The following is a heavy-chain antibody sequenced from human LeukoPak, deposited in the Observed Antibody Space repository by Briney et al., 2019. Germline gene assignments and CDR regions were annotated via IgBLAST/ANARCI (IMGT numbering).Heavy chain of an antibody. CDR2: MNPNSGNT. V-gene: IGHV1-8*03. Sequence: ASVKVSCKASGYTFTSYDINWVRQATGQGLEWMGWMNPNSGNTGYAQKFQGRVTITRNTSISTAYMELSSLRSDDTAVYYCALLRNVYYYYMDVWGKGTTVTVSS. CDR3: ALLRNVYYYYMDV. J-gene: IGHJ6*03. CDR1: GYTFTSYD. D-gene: IGHD3-22*01.